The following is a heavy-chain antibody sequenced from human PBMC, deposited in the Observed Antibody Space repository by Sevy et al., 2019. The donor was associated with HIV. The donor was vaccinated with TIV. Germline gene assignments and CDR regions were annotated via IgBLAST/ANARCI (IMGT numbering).Heavy chain of an antibody. D-gene: IGHD3-16*01. Sequence: SETLSLTCTVSGGSITTTDYYWSWIRQSPTKGLEWIGYIHFSGNTYYYPSLRSRLTISVDASKHQFSLNLRSVTAADTAMYYCARGVGGPGVMITFGGVKYAFDFWGQGRMVTVSS. J-gene: IGHJ3*01. CDR3: ARGVGGPGVMITFGGVKYAFDF. CDR2: IHFSGNT. V-gene: IGHV4-30-4*01. CDR1: GGSITTTDYY.